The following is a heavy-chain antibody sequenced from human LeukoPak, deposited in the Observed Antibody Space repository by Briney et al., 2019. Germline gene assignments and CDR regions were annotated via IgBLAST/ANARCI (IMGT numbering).Heavy chain of an antibody. Sequence: PSETLSLTCTVSGGSISSSTYYWGWIRQPPGKGLEWIVSIYYSGSTYYNPSLKSRVTISVDTSKNQFSLKLNSVTAADTAVYYCATPYSGGYHGLDIWGQGTMVTVSS. CDR2: IYYSGST. D-gene: IGHD1-26*01. J-gene: IGHJ3*02. CDR3: ATPYSGGYHGLDI. V-gene: IGHV4-39*01. CDR1: GGSISSSTYY.